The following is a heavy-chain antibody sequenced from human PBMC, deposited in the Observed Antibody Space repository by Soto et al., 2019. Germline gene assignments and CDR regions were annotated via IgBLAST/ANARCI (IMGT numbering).Heavy chain of an antibody. V-gene: IGHV4-34*01. Sequence: QVQLQQWGAGLLKPSETLSLTCAVYGGSFSGYYWSWIRQPPGKGLEWIGEINHSGSTNYNPSLKSRVTLSVDTSKNQFSLKLSSVTAADTAVYYCARVARGLELRGRLYYYYGMDVWGQGTTVTVSS. J-gene: IGHJ6*02. CDR3: ARVARGLELRGRLYYYYGMDV. CDR2: INHSGST. CDR1: GGSFSGYY. D-gene: IGHD1-7*01.